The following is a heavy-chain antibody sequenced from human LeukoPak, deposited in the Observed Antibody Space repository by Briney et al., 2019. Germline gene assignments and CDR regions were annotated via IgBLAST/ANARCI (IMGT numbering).Heavy chain of an antibody. Sequence: PSETLSLTCTVSGGFISSYYWSWIRQPPGKGLEWIGYIYYSGSTNYNPSLKSRVTISVDTSKHQFSLKLSSVTAADTAVYYCARYCSGGSCYIDTFDYWGQGTLVTVSS. V-gene: IGHV4-59*01. CDR2: IYYSGST. D-gene: IGHD2-15*01. CDR1: GGFISSYY. J-gene: IGHJ4*02. CDR3: ARYCSGGSCYIDTFDY.